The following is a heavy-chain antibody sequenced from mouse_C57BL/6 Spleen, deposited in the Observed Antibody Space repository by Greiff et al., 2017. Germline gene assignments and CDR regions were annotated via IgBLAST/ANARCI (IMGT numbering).Heavy chain of an antibody. J-gene: IGHJ2*01. CDR3: ARWDYDYDGGGFDY. D-gene: IGHD2-4*01. CDR1: GYTFTGYW. V-gene: IGHV1-9*01. CDR2: ILPGSGST. Sequence: VHLVESGAELMKPGASVKLSCKATGYTFTGYWIEWVKQRPGHGLEWIGEILPGSGSTNYNEKFKGKATITADTSSNTAYMQLSSLTTEDSAIYYCARWDYDYDGGGFDYWGQGTTLTVSS.